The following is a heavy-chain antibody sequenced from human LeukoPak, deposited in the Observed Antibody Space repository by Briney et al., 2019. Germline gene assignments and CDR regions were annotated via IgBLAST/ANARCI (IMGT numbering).Heavy chain of an antibody. CDR2: IYTSGST. CDR3: ARSRPIAVAGTDCFDY. Sequence: KASETLSLTCTVSGGSISSYYWSWIRQPAGKGLEWIGRIYTSGSTNYNPSLKSRVTMSVDTSKNQFSLKLSSVTAADTAVYYCARSRPIAVAGTDCFDYWGQGTLVTVSS. J-gene: IGHJ4*02. CDR1: GGSISSYY. V-gene: IGHV4-4*07. D-gene: IGHD6-19*01.